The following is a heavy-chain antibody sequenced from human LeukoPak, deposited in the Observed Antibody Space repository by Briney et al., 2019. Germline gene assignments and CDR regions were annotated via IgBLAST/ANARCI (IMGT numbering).Heavy chain of an antibody. D-gene: IGHD3-16*01. Sequence: PGGSLRLSCAASGFTVSSNYMSWVRQAPGKGLGWVSVIYAGGSTYYADSVEGRFTISRDSSKNTLYLQMNSLRAEDTAVYYCARSLRARSPFDYWGQGTLVTVSS. CDR1: GFTVSSNY. CDR2: IYAGGST. J-gene: IGHJ4*02. V-gene: IGHV3-66*01. CDR3: ARSLRARSPFDY.